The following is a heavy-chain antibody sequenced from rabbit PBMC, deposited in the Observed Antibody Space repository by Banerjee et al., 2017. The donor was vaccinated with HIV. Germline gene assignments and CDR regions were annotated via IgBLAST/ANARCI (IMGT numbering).Heavy chain of an antibody. CDR1: GFTLSSYYL. Sequence: QEQLEESGGDLVKPGASLTLTCKASGFTLSSYYLCWVRQAPGKGLEWIGCIGGGYGNTYYPSWAKGRFTISKTSSTTVTLQMTSLTVADTATYFCARVAGYGGYGYGDAFDPWGQGTLVTVS. CDR3: ARVAGYGGYGYGDAFDP. CDR2: IGGGYGNT. D-gene: IGHD6-1*01. J-gene: IGHJ2*01. V-gene: IGHV1S45*01.